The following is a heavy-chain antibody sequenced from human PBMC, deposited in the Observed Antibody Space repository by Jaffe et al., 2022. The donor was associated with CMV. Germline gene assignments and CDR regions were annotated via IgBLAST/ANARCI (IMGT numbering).Heavy chain of an antibody. CDR1: GFTFSSYA. V-gene: IGHV3-23*01. D-gene: IGHD2-8*01. CDR2: ISGSGGST. J-gene: IGHJ6*02. Sequence: EVQLLESGGGLVQPGGSLRLSCAASGFTFSSYAMSWVRQAPGKGLEWVSAISGSGGSTYYADSVKGRFTISRDNSKNTLYLQMNSLRAEDTAVYYCAKSPRTYCTNGVCYPYYYGMDVWGQGTTVTVSS. CDR3: AKSPRTYCTNGVCYPYYYGMDV.